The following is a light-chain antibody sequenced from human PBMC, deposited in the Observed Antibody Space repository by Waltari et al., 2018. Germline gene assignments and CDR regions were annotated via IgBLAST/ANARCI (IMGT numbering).Light chain of an antibody. CDR2: GAS. Sequence: EIVLAQSPGTLSLSPGERATLSCRASQSLSSSFLAWYQHKPGQAPRLLIYGASNRATGIPDRLSGSGSGTDFTLTISRLEPEDFAMYYCQQYNYSPKTFGQGTKVEIK. J-gene: IGKJ1*01. CDR1: QSLSSSF. V-gene: IGKV3-20*01. CDR3: QQYNYSPKT.